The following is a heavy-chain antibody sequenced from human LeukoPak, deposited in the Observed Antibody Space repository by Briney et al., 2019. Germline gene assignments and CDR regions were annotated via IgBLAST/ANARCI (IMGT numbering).Heavy chain of an antibody. CDR2: INPKNGGT. CDR1: GYTFTDNA. D-gene: IGHD5-18*01. Sequence: ASVKVSCKASGYTFTDNAMHWVRQTPGQGLEWMGWINPKNGGTDYAQRFRGRVTLTRDTSISTAYMELSSLRSDDTAVYYCARSRGYSYEDNWGQGTPVTVSS. J-gene: IGHJ4*02. V-gene: IGHV1-2*02. CDR3: ARSRGYSYEDN.